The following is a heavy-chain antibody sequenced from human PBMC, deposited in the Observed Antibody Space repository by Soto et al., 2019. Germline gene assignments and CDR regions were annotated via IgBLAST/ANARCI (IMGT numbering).Heavy chain of an antibody. Sequence: EVQLVESGGGLIQPGGSLRLSCAASGFTVSSNYMNWVRQAPGKGLEWVSVIYSGGSTYYADSVKGRFTISRDNSKNTLYLQMNSLRAEDTAVYYCARVSGSYSGPLDYWGQGTLVTVSS. CDR2: IYSGGST. J-gene: IGHJ4*02. CDR1: GFTVSSNY. V-gene: IGHV3-53*01. D-gene: IGHD1-26*01. CDR3: ARVSGSYSGPLDY.